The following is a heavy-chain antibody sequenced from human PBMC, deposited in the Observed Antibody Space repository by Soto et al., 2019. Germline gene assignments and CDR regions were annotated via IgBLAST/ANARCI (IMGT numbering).Heavy chain of an antibody. CDR1: GFSFENYA. Sequence: EVQLVESGGGLVQPGRSLRLSCAASGFSFENYAMHWVRQAPGKGLEWVSGISWQSGNLGYADSVRGRFTISRDNAKNSLYLQMNSLRPEDTGLYYCAKYKIYSNYEHYFDYWGQGTLVTVSS. CDR3: AKYKIYSNYEHYFDY. CDR2: ISWQSGNL. D-gene: IGHD4-4*01. J-gene: IGHJ4*02. V-gene: IGHV3-9*01.